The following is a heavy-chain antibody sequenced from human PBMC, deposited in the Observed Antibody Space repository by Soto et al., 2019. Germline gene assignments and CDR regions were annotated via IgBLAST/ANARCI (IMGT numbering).Heavy chain of an antibody. J-gene: IGHJ4*02. CDR3: ARDFAYFDS. V-gene: IGHV4-61*01. CDR1: GGSFKSGSYS. D-gene: IGHD3-3*01. Sequence: ETLSLTCTVSGGSFKSGSYSWSWIRQPPGKGLEWIGYVYHTGRTSYNPSLKSRVSISMDTSKNQFSPNLDSVTAADTAVYFCARDFAYFDSWGQGTLVTVSS. CDR2: VYHTGRT.